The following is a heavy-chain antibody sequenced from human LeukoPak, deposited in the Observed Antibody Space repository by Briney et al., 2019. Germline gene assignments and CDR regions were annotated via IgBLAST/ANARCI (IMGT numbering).Heavy chain of an antibody. J-gene: IGHJ4*02. CDR1: GFTFRNYD. D-gene: IGHD2-8*01. Sequence: GGSLRLSCAAYGFTFRNYDMIWVRQAQGKGLEGVSVVNGNGVTTYYSSSLTRRFTISTYNSTNTLYLQMNRLRAQDTAVYHCAITAADCTTSAFYDSWGQGTLVTLSS. V-gene: IGHV3-23*01. CDR3: AITAADCTTSAFYDS. CDR2: VNGNGVTT.